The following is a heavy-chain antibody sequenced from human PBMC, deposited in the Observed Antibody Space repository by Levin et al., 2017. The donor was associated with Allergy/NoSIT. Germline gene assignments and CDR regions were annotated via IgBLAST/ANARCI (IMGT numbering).Heavy chain of an antibody. CDR1: GFTFSSYA. V-gene: IGHV3-23*01. D-gene: IGHD3/OR15-3a*01. J-gene: IGHJ3*02. CDR3: AKDLTEDFPHAFDI. Sequence: GESLKISCAASGFTFSSYAMSWVRQAPGKGLEWVSAISGSGGSTYYADSVKGRFTISRDNSKNTLYLQMNSLRAEDTAVYYCAKDLTEDFPHAFDIWGQGTMVTVSS. CDR2: ISGSGGST.